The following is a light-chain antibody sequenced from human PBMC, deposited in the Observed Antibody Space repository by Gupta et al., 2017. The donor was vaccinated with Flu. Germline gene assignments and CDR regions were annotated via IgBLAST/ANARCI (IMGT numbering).Light chain of an antibody. V-gene: IGLV10-54*04. Sequence: NGNNVGNQGVVWLQHLRGRPPKLLSSRDNSRASGISERFSAFRSGNTASLIITGLQPDDEAEYYCSAWDRSLNSWVFGGGTKLTVL. CDR2: RDN. CDR1: GNNVGNQG. J-gene: IGLJ3*02. CDR3: SAWDRSLNSWV.